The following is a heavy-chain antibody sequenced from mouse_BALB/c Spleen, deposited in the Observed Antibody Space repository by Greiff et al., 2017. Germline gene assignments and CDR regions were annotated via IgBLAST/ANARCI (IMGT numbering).Heavy chain of an antibody. J-gene: IGHJ3*01. D-gene: IGHD4-1*01. CDR1: GFTFSSYA. Sequence: EVQVVESGGGLVKPGGSLKLSCAASGFTFSSYAMSWVRQTPEKRLEWVATISSGGSYTYYPDSVKGRFTISRDNAKNTLYLQMSSLRSEDTAMYYCARHLTGTWFAYWGQGTLVTVSA. CDR3: ARHLTGTWFAY. CDR2: ISSGGSYT. V-gene: IGHV5-9-3*01.